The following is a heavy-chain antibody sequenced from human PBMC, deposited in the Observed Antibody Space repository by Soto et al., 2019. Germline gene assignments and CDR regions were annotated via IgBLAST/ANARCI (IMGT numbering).Heavy chain of an antibody. J-gene: IGHJ4*02. CDR1: GGTFSSYT. D-gene: IGHD4-17*01. Sequence: QVQLVQSGAEVKKPWSSVKVSCKASGGTFSSYTISWVRQAPGQGLEWMGRIIPILGIANYAQKFQGRVTITADKSTSTAYMELSSLRSEDTAVYYCATPYGDYYFDYWGQGTLVTVSS. CDR3: ATPYGDYYFDY. V-gene: IGHV1-69*02. CDR2: IIPILGIA.